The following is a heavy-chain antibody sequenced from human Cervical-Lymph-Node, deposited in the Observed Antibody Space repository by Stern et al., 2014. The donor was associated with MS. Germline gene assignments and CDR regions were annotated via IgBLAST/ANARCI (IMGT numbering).Heavy chain of an antibody. CDR3: ARHPDSAGVTFDY. Sequence: QVQLQQSGPGLVKPSQTLSLTCAISGDSVSSSTAAWNWIKQSPSRGLEWLGRTYYRSKWYNDYGVSVKSRISINPDTSKNQFSLQLNSATPEDTAVYYCARHPDSAGVTFDYWGQGTLVTVSS. V-gene: IGHV6-1*01. CDR1: GDSVSSSTAA. CDR2: TYYRSKWYN. J-gene: IGHJ4*02. D-gene: IGHD5-18*01.